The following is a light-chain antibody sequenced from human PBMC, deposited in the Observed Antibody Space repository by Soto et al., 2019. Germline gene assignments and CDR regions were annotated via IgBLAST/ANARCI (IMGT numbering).Light chain of an antibody. Sequence: EIVLTQSPGTLSLSPGERATLSCRASQSVSSSYLAWYQQKPAQAPRLLIYGASSRATGIPDRFSGSGSGTDFTLTISRLESEDFAVYYCQQYGSSPWTFGQGTKVE. CDR3: QQYGSSPWT. CDR1: QSVSSSY. CDR2: GAS. J-gene: IGKJ1*01. V-gene: IGKV3-20*01.